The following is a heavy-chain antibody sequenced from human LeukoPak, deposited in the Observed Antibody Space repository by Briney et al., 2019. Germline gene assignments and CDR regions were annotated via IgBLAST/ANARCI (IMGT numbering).Heavy chain of an antibody. CDR2: INLDGSNT. J-gene: IGHJ3*01. CDR1: GFTFSSHW. Sequence: GGSLRLSCAASGFTFSSHWMHWVRQVPGRGPVWVSRINLDGSNTIYADSVKGRFTISRDNAKNTLHLQMSSLRAEDTALYYCARDRTDDVGRNYHPMFDLRGQGTMVTVSS. V-gene: IGHV3-74*01. D-gene: IGHD3-10*01. CDR3: ARDRTDDVGRNYHPMFDL.